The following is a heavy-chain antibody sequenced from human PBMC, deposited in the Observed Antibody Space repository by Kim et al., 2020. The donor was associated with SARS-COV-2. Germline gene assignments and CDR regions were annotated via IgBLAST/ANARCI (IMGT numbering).Heavy chain of an antibody. CDR3: ARQYYYDSSGYYPILY. J-gene: IGHJ4*02. V-gene: IGHV3-11*06. D-gene: IGHD3-22*01. Sequence: SVKGRFTISRDNAKNTLYLQMNSLRAEDTAVYYCARQYYYDSSGYYPILYWGQGTLVTVSS.